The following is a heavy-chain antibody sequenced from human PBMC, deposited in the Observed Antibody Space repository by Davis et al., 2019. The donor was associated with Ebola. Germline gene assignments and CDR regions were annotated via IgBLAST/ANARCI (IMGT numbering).Heavy chain of an antibody. CDR1: GFTFSHYA. CDR3: ADPLSSV. V-gene: IGHV3-23*01. J-gene: IGHJ6*02. Sequence: GGSLRLSCLGSGFTFSHYAMGWVRQIPGRGLECVSVISNLAMKTFYSDSVQCRFIISRDNSKSIVSLQMNNLRVDDTAIYYCADPLSSVWGQGTTVTVS. CDR2: ISNLAMKT.